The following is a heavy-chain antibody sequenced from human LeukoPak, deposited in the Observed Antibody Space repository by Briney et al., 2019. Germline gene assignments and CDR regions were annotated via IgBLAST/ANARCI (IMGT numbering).Heavy chain of an antibody. CDR2: IRSGGTNT. V-gene: IGHV3-48*01. Sequence: GGSLRLSCAASGFTFSSFSMNWVRQAPGKGLEWVSYIRSGGTNTDYSGSVKGRFTISRDNAKNSLYLQMNSLRAEDTAVYYCARMNYVSSGWGAPFDYWGQGTLVTVSS. D-gene: IGHD1-7*01. CDR3: ARMNYVSSGWGAPFDY. CDR1: GFTFSSFS. J-gene: IGHJ4*02.